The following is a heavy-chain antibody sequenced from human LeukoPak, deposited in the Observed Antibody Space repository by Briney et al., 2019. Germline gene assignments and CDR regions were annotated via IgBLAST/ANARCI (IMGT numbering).Heavy chain of an antibody. V-gene: IGHV1-69*13. D-gene: IGHD7-27*01. Sequence: SVKVSCKASGGTFSSYAINWVRQAPGQGLEWMGGIIPIFGTANYAQKFQGRVTITADESTSTAHMELSSLRSEDTAVYYCARGSTGVYYYYGIDVWGQGTTVTVSS. CDR2: IIPIFGTA. CDR1: GGTFSSYA. CDR3: ARGSTGVYYYYGIDV. J-gene: IGHJ6*02.